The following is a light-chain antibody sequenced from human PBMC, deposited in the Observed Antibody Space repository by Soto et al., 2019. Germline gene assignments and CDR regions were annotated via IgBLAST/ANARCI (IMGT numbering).Light chain of an antibody. J-gene: IGLJ1*01. CDR3: SSYPISSIVSV. V-gene: IGLV2-14*01. CDR1: SSDVGGYDE. CDR2: DGS. Sequence: SVVPQPGSESGSPGQPNNLYCNGTSSDVGGYDEVSWYQQQPGKAPKLMIYDGSNRPSGVSNRFSGSKSGNTASLTISGLQAEDEADYYRSSYPISSIVSVLATGTKVTV.